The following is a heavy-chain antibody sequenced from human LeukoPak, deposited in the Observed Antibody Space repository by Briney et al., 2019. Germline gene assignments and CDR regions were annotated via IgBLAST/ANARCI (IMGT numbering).Heavy chain of an antibody. V-gene: IGHV4-61*01. CDR2: YYYSGST. D-gene: IGHD1-1*01. CDR3: ARKTTGDQGSYSDY. Sequence: PSETLSLTCTVSGASVSSGRYYCSWIRQPPGKGLEWIGYYYYSGSTNYNPSLKTRVTISIDTSKNQFSLKVSSVTAADTAVYYCARKTTGDQGSYSDYWGQGTLVTVSS. J-gene: IGHJ4*02. CDR1: GASVSSGRYY.